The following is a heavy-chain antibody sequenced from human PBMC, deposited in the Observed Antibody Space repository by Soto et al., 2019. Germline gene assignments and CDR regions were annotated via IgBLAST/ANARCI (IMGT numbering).Heavy chain of an antibody. CDR1: GGTFSSYA. D-gene: IGHD4-17*01. CDR2: IIPIFGTA. J-gene: IGHJ6*02. V-gene: IGHV1-69*13. CDR3: ARDGELTTVTTGYLRPPLFYYRLDV. Sequence: SVKVSCKASGGTFSSYAISWVRQAPGQGLEWMGGIIPIFGTANYAQKFQGRVTITADESTSTAYMELSSLRSEDTAVYYCARDGELTTVTTGYLRPPLFYYRLDVWGQGTTVTVSS.